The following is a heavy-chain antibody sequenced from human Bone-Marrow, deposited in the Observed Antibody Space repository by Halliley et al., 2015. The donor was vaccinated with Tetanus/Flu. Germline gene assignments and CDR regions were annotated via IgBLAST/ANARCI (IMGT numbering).Heavy chain of an antibody. CDR3: AREGPGTRYYYYYPMDV. D-gene: IGHD1-7*01. CDR2: HDGSEN. Sequence: HDGSENYYVDSVKGRFIISRDNAKNSLYLQMNSLRVEDTGMYYCAREGPGTRYYYYYPMDVWGQGTTVTVSS. V-gene: IGHV3-7*03. J-gene: IGHJ6*02.